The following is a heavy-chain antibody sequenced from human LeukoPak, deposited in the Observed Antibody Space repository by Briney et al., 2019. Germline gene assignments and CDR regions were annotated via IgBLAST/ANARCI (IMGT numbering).Heavy chain of an antibody. CDR1: GGSISSGDYY. Sequence: PSETPSLTCTVSGGSISSGDYYWSWIRQPPGKGLEWIGYIYYSGSTYYNPSLKSRVTISVDTSKNQFSLKLSSVTAADTAVYYCARGAYRYCSSTSCYPYYYYGMDVWGQGTTVTVSS. CDR2: IYYSGST. D-gene: IGHD2-2*01. CDR3: ARGAYRYCSSTSCYPYYYYGMDV. V-gene: IGHV4-30-4*01. J-gene: IGHJ6*02.